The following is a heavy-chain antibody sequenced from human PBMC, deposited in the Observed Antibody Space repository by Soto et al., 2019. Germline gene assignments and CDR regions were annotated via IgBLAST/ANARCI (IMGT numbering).Heavy chain of an antibody. CDR1: GYTFTSSD. J-gene: IGHJ4*02. Sequence: GPSLKVSCKPSGYTFTSSDIHWVRQAPVQGLEWMGIINPSGGSTSYAQKFQGRVTMTRDTSTSTVYMELSSLRSEDTAVYYCARWGYYDSSGYYYFDYWGQGTLV. V-gene: IGHV1-46*01. D-gene: IGHD3-22*01. CDR2: INPSGGST. CDR3: ARWGYYDSSGYYYFDY.